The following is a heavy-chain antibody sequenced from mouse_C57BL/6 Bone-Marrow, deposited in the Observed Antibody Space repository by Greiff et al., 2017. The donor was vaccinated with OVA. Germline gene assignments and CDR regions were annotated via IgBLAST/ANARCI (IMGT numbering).Heavy chain of an antibody. Sequence: EVHLVESGGGLVQPGGSLKLSCAASGFTFSDYGMAWVRQAPRKGPEWVAFISNLAYSIYYADTVTGRFTISRENAKNTLYLEMSSLRYEDTAMYYCARGSSYNYAMDYWGQGTSVTVSS. CDR3: ARGSSYNYAMDY. CDR2: ISNLAYSI. CDR1: GFTFSDYG. J-gene: IGHJ4*01. D-gene: IGHD1-1*01. V-gene: IGHV5-15*01.